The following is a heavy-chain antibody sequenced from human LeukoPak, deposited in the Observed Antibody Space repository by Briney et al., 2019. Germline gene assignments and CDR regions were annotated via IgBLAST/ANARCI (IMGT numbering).Heavy chain of an antibody. D-gene: IGHD6-19*01. CDR2: IYHSGGT. CDR3: ATNSGWRFDY. J-gene: IGHJ4*02. V-gene: IGHV4-4*02. CDR1: GGSISSNYW. Sequence: SGTLSLTCADSGGSISSNYWWSWVRQPPGKGLEWIGEIYHSGGTNYNPSLKSRVTISVDKSKNQFSLKLSSVTAADTAVYYCATNSGWRFDYWGQGTLVTVSS.